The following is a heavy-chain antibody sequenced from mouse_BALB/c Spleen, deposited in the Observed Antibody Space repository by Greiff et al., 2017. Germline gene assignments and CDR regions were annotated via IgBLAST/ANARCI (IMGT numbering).Heavy chain of an antibody. CDR3: ARDGYYGNPYYFDY. CDR1: GYAFTSYN. J-gene: IGHJ2*01. Sequence: VQLKESGPELVKPGASVKVSCKASGYAFTSYNMYWVKQSHGKSLEWIGYIDPYNGGTSYNQKFKGKATLTVDKSSSTAYMHLNSLTSEDSAVYYCARDGYYGNPYYFDYWGQGTTLTVSS. D-gene: IGHD2-1*01. V-gene: IGHV1S135*01. CDR2: IDPYNGGT.